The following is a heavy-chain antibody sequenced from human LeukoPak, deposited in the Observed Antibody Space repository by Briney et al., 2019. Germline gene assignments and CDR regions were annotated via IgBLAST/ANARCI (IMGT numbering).Heavy chain of an antibody. V-gene: IGHV3-23*03. Sequence: QAGGSLRLSCAASGFTFTSYPMNSVRQAPGKWLEWVATIVSDGIKSFYADSVKGPFAISRNNSQQTTYLQMNSLRAEQTAVYYCAKDLFLFFGHTRGQGTLVTVS. CDR1: GFTFTSYP. CDR3: AKDLFLFFGHT. CDR2: IVSDGIKS. J-gene: IGHJ4*02. D-gene: IGHD3-10*01.